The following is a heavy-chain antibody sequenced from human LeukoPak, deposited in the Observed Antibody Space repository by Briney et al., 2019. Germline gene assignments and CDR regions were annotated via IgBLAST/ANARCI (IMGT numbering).Heavy chain of an antibody. D-gene: IGHD6-13*01. CDR2: INSDGSST. CDR1: GFTFSSYW. V-gene: IGHV3-74*01. Sequence: EPGGSLRLSCAVSGFTFSSYWMHWVRQGPGKGLAWVSRINSDGSSTSYADSVKGRFTISRDNAKNTLYLQMNSLRAEDTAVYYCARDRMEVVYSSSSSDYWGQGTLVTVSS. CDR3: ARDRMEVVYSSSSSDY. J-gene: IGHJ4*02.